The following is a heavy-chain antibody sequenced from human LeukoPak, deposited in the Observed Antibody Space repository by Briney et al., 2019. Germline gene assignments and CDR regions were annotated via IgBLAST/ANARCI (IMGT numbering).Heavy chain of an antibody. CDR1: GFTFSSYW. CDR3: ARVSGGMDV. Sequence: GGSLRLSCTASGFTFSSYWMNWVRQAPGKGLEWVAVISYDGSNKYYADSVKGRFTISRDNSKNTLYLQMNSLRAEDTAVYYRARVSGGMDVWGQGTTVTVSS. D-gene: IGHD6-25*01. CDR2: ISYDGSNK. J-gene: IGHJ6*02. V-gene: IGHV3-30-3*01.